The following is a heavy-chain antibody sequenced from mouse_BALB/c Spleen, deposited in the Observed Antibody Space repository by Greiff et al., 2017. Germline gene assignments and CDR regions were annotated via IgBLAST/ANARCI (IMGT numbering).Heavy chain of an antibody. CDR2: IWGGGST. J-gene: IGHJ4*01. CDR1: GFSLTDYG. D-gene: IGHD2-14*01. V-gene: IGHV2-6-5*01. CDR3: AKHDIPYRYAMDY. Sequence: VQVVESGPGLVAPSQSLSITCTVSGFSLTDYGVSWIRQPPGKGLEWLGVIWGGGSTYYNSALKSRLSISKDNSKSQVFLKMNSLQTDDTAMYYCAKHDIPYRYAMDYWGQGTSVTVSS.